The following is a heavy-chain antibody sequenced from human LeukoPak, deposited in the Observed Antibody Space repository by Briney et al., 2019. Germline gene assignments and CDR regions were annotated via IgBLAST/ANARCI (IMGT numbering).Heavy chain of an antibody. Sequence: SGPALVKPTQTLTLTCAFSGFSLSTSGMCVTWIRQSPGKALEWLALIDWEDDKYYSTSLKTRLTISKDTSKTQVVLTMTNMDPVDTATYYCARAYYFDSSGYYAKFDFWGRGTLVTVSS. D-gene: IGHD3-22*01. CDR1: GFSLSTSGMC. CDR3: ARAYYFDSSGYYAKFDF. CDR2: IDWEDDK. V-gene: IGHV2-70*01. J-gene: IGHJ4*02.